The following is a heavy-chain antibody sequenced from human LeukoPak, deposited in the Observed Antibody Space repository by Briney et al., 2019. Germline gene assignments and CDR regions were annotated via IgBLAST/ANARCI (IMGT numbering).Heavy chain of an antibody. J-gene: IGHJ4*02. CDR3: ARTPLPLGYCSSTSCYGGEIDY. Sequence: GGSLRLSCAASGFTFSSYGMHWVRQAPGKGLEWVAVISYDGSNKYYADSVKGRFTISRDNSKNTLYLQMNSLRAEDTAVYYCARTPLPLGYCSSTSCYGGEIDYWGQGTLVTVSS. CDR1: GFTFSSYG. V-gene: IGHV3-30*03. D-gene: IGHD2-2*01. CDR2: ISYDGSNK.